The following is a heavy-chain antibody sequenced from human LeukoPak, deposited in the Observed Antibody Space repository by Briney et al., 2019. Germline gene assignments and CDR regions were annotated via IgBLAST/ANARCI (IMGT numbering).Heavy chain of an antibody. V-gene: IGHV3-33*01. Sequence: PGGSLRLSCAASGFTFSIYGMHWVRQAPGKGLEWVAVIWNDGSNKYYADSVKGRFTISRDNSKNTLYLQMNSLRGEDTAVYYCAREHYYGSGSLDYWGQGTLVTVSS. CDR3: AREHYYGSGSLDY. D-gene: IGHD3-10*01. CDR1: GFTFSIYG. J-gene: IGHJ4*02. CDR2: IWNDGSNK.